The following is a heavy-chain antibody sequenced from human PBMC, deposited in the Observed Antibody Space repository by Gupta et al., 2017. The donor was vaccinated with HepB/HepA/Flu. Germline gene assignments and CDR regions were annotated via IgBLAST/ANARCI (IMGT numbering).Heavy chain of an antibody. CDR2: ITGDGGRT. Sequence: EVQLVESGGAVVQPGGSLGLPCAASGFTFPDYALHWVRQAPGRPLEWVSIITGDGGRTYYADSVKGRFTISRDDSKYSLFLQMNSLRTDDTALYYCAKGGTYSGYFYYGMDVWGQGTTVSVS. CDR1: GFTFPDYA. J-gene: IGHJ6*02. V-gene: IGHV3-43*02. D-gene: IGHD1-26*01. CDR3: AKGGTYSGYFYYGMDV.